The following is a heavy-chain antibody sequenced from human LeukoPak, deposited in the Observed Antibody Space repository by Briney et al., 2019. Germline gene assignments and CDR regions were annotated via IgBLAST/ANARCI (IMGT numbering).Heavy chain of an antibody. J-gene: IGHJ5*02. CDR3: ARRCDSGGYRFWFDP. D-gene: IGHD3-16*02. Sequence: GESLKISCKGTGYSFTNYWIGWVRQMPGKGLEWMGMISPHDSDTRYSPSFQGQVTISAGKSITTAYLQWSSLKASDTAIYYCARRCDSGGYRFWFDPWGQGTLVTVSS. CDR2: ISPHDSDT. CDR1: GYSFTNYW. V-gene: IGHV5-51*01.